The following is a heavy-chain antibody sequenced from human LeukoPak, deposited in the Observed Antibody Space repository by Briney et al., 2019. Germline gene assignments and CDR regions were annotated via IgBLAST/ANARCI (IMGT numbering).Heavy chain of an antibody. CDR3: ARDCSGGSCSYNWFDP. J-gene: IGHJ5*02. V-gene: IGHV1-18*01. D-gene: IGHD2-15*01. CDR1: GYTFTSYG. Sequence: GASAKVSCKASGYTFTSYGISWVRQAPGQGLEWMGWISAYNGNTDYAQKLQGRVTMTTDTSTSTAYMELRSLRSDGTAVYYCARDCSGGSCSYNWFDPWGQGTLVTVSS. CDR2: ISAYNGNT.